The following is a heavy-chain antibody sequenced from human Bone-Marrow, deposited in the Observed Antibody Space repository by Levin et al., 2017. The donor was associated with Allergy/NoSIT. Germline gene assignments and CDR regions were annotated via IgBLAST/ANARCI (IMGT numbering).Heavy chain of an antibody. CDR1: GGSITSNH. D-gene: IGHD2-2*01. CDR2: IYYSGYT. CDR3: ARDLRVGCSSTDCHGFDY. J-gene: IGHJ4*02. V-gene: IGHV4-59*01. Sequence: TSETLSLTCTVSGGSITSNHWSWIRQPPGKGLEWIGYIYYSGYTNYNPSLKTRVTISIDTSKNQFSLNLSSVTAADTAVYYCARDLRVGCSSTDCHGFDYWGRGILVTVSS.